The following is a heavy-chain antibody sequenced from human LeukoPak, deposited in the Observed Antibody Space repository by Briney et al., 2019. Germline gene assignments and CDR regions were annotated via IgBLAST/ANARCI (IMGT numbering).Heavy chain of an antibody. CDR1: GLTFSSYS. CDR2: ISSSSSTI. V-gene: IGHV3-48*01. J-gene: IGHJ1*01. Sequence: GGSLRLSCAASGLTFSSYSMNWVRQAPGKGLEWVSYISSSSSTIYYADSVKGRFTISRDNAKNSLYLQMNSLRAEDTAVYYCARGWDYYDSSGSEYFQHWGQDTLVTVSS. CDR3: ARGWDYYDSSGSEYFQH. D-gene: IGHD3-22*01.